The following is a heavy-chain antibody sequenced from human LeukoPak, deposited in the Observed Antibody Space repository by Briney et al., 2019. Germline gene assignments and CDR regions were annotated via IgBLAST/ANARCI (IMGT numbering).Heavy chain of an antibody. CDR3: ARDPGHNWFDP. V-gene: IGHV4-30-4*01. CDR1: GASISSGDYY. J-gene: IGHJ5*02. CDR2: IYYSGST. Sequence: SETLSLTCTVSGASISSGDYYWSWIRQPPGKGLEWIGYIYYSGSTYYNPSLKSRGTISVDTSKNRFSLKLSSVTAADTAVYYCARDPGHNWFDPWGQGTLVTVSS.